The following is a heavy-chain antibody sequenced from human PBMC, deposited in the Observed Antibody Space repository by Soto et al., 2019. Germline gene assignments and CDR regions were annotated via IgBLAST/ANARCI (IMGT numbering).Heavy chain of an antibody. CDR3: ATYCFNGVCPLDY. Sequence: LGESLKISCKGSGYSFTSYWIGWVRQMPGKGLEWMGIIYPGDSDTRYSPSFQGQVTISADKSISTAYLQWNSLKASDTAMYYCATYCFNGVCPLDYWGQGTLVTVSS. CDR2: IYPGDSDT. CDR1: GYSFTSYW. D-gene: IGHD2-8*01. J-gene: IGHJ4*02. V-gene: IGHV5-51*01.